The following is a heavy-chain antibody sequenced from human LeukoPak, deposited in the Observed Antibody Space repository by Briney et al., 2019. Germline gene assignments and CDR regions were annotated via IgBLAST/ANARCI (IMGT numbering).Heavy chain of an antibody. Sequence: SETLSLTCTVSGGSISSYYWSWIRQPPGKGLEWIGYIYYSGSTNYNPSLKSRVTISVDTSKNQFSLKLSSVTTADTAVYYCARGAYYYDSSGYFFDYWGQGTLVTVSS. CDR1: GGSISSYY. J-gene: IGHJ4*02. V-gene: IGHV4-59*01. CDR2: IYYSGST. CDR3: ARGAYYYDSSGYFFDY. D-gene: IGHD3-22*01.